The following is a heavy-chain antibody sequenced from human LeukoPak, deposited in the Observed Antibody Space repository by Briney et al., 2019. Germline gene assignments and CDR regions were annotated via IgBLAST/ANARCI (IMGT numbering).Heavy chain of an antibody. D-gene: IGHD3-9*01. CDR3: AKDYDILTGYSFDY. V-gene: IGHV3-23*01. CDR1: GFTFSSYA. J-gene: IGHJ4*02. CDR2: ISGSGGST. Sequence: GGSLRLSRAASGFTFSSYAMSWVRQAPGKGLGWVSAISGSGGSTYYADSVKGRFTISRDNSKNTLYLQMNSLRAEDTAVYYCAKDYDILTGYSFDYWGQGTLVTVSS.